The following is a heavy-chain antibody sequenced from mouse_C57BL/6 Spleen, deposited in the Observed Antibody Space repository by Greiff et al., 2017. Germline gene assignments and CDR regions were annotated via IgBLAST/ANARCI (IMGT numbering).Heavy chain of an antibody. CDR3: ARDDYDGWYFDV. CDR1: GYTFTSYW. V-gene: IGHV1-55*01. J-gene: IGHJ1*03. Sequence: QVQLQQPGAELVKPGASVKMSCKASGYTFTSYWITWVKQRPGQGLEWIGDIYPGGGSTNYNEKFKSKATLTVDTSSSTAYMQLSSLTSKDSAVYYCARDDYDGWYFDVWGTGTTVTVSS. CDR2: IYPGGGST. D-gene: IGHD2-4*01.